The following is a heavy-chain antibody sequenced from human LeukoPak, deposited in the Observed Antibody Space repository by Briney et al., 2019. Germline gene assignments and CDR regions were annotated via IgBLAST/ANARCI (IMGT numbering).Heavy chain of an antibody. CDR3: ARDGSVYCSSTSCYSGYYYYDMDV. J-gene: IGHJ6*04. Sequence: ASVRVSCKASGYTFSSYGISWVRQAPGQGLEWMGWISAYNGNINYAQNLQGRVTLTTDTSTSTAYMELRSLRSDDTAVYYCARDGSVYCSSTSCYSGYYYYDMDVWGKGTTVTVSS. CDR1: GYTFSSYG. D-gene: IGHD2-2*01. CDR2: ISAYNGNI. V-gene: IGHV1-18*01.